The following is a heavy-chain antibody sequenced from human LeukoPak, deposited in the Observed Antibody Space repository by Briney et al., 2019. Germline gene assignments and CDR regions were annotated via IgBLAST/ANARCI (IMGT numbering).Heavy chain of an antibody. J-gene: IGHJ4*02. V-gene: IGHV3-7*01. D-gene: IGHD3-10*01. Sequence: PGGSLRLSCAASGFTFSSYWMSWVRQAPGKGLEWVANIKHDGSEKYYVDSAKGRFTISRDNAKNTVYLQMNNLRAEDTAMYYCARDHGSGDFDYWGQGTLVTVSS. CDR1: GFTFSSYW. CDR3: ARDHGSGDFDY. CDR2: IKHDGSEK.